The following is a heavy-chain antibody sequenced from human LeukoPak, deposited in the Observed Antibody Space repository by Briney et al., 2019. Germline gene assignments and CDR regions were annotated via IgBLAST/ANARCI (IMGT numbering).Heavy chain of an antibody. CDR2: IYPGDSDT. D-gene: IGHD5-18*01. V-gene: IGHV5-51*01. CDR1: GYIFTRYW. Sequence: GESLKISCTAPGYIFTRYWIGSMRQMPGKGLEWMGIIYPGDSDTRYSPSFQGQVTISADKSISTAYLQWSSLKASDPAIYYCSRVRRFSDGYPFDYWGQGTLVTVSS. J-gene: IGHJ4*02. CDR3: SRVRRFSDGYPFDY.